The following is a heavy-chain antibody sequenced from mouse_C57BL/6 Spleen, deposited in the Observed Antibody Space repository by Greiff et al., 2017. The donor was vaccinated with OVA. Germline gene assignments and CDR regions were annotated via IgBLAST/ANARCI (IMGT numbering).Heavy chain of an antibody. CDR2: ISSGGSYT. CDR1: GFTFSSYG. V-gene: IGHV5-6*01. Sequence: EVHLVASGGDLVKPGGSLKLSCAASGFTFSSYGMSWVRQTPDKRLEWVATISSGGSYTSSPASVKGRFTLSRDNAKNTLYLQLSSLKAEDTAMEYCARQGERDDYDEGAWFAYWGQGTLVTVSA. D-gene: IGHD2-4*01. J-gene: IGHJ3*01. CDR3: ARQGERDDYDEGAWFAY.